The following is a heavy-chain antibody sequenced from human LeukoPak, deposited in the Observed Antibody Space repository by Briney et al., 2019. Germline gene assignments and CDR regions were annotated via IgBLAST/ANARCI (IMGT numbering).Heavy chain of an antibody. D-gene: IGHD3-22*01. CDR1: GFTFSIYA. Sequence: GGSLRLSCAASGFTFSIYAMSWVRQAPGKGLEWVSAISGSGGSTYYADSVKGRFTISRDNSKNTLYLQMNSLRAEDTAVYYCGKGARITMIVVVNYDYWGQGTLVTVSS. CDR2: ISGSGGST. V-gene: IGHV3-23*01. CDR3: GKGARITMIVVVNYDY. J-gene: IGHJ4*02.